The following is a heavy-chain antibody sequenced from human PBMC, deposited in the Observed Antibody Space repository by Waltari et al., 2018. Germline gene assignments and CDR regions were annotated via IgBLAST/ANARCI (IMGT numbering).Heavy chain of an antibody. CDR2: IIPLFGST. V-gene: IGHV1-69*12. CDR3: ARSHYYDRRANYPSLGAFDS. D-gene: IGHD3-22*01. Sequence: QVQLVQSGAEVKKPGSSVKASCKVSGDTFRRYAISWVRQAPGQGLEWMGGIIPLFGSTNYAQKFQGRATMAADESTSTAYVELSSLKSEDTAVYFCARSHYYDRRANYPSLGAFDSWGQGTLVTVSS. J-gene: IGHJ4*02. CDR1: GDTFRRYA.